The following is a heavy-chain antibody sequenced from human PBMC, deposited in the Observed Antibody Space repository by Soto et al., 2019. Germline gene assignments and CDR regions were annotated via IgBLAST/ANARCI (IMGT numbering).Heavy chain of an antibody. CDR2: IKQDGSEK. CDR1: GFTFNRYG. CDR3: ARGACSNAVCSPYVMDV. J-gene: IGHJ6*02. V-gene: IGHV3-7*01. D-gene: IGHD2-8*01. Sequence: GGSLRLSCAASGFTFNRYGMLWVRQAPGKGLEWVASIKQDGSEKYYVDSVKGRFTISRDNAKNSLSMEMYSLGAEDTAVYYCARGACSNAVCSPYVMDVWGQGTSVTVSS.